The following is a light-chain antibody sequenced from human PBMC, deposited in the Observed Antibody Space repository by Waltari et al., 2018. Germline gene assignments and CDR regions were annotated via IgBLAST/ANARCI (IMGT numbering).Light chain of an antibody. CDR2: GVN. CDR1: WSTIGEGYD. V-gene: IGLV1-40*01. CDR3: QSYDTSLGVV. Sequence: QSVLTQPPSVSGAPGQRVTISCTGSWSTIGEGYDVHWHQQLPGKAPTLLIYGVNTRPPGVPDRFFGSKSGSSASLAIPGLQPEDEADYYCQSYDTSLGVVFGGGTKLTVL. J-gene: IGLJ2*01.